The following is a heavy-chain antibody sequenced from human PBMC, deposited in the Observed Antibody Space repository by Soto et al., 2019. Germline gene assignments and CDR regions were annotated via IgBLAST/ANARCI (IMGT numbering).Heavy chain of an antibody. J-gene: IGHJ2*01. Sequence: QMQLQESGPGLVKPSETLSLTCTVSGVPISSSSHYWGWIRQPPGKGLEWIGSIYYSGTTYYNPSLKSRVTISVDTSKNNFSLQLNSVTAADTAVYYCSRHEDGDFGVGWFFDLRGRGTLVSVSS. CDR3: SRHEDGDFGVGWFFDL. CDR2: IYYSGTT. CDR1: GVPISSSSHY. V-gene: IGHV4-39*01. D-gene: IGHD4-17*01.